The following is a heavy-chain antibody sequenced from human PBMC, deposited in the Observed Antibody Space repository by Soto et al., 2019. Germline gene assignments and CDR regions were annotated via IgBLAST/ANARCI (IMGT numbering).Heavy chain of an antibody. CDR3: ARAGVEAYWDNGNYGHPFDY. Sequence: QVQLVESGGGVVQPGRSLRLSCAASGFTFSSYGMHWVRQAPGKGLEWVAVIWYDGSNKYYADSVKGRFTISRDNSKNTLYLQMNSLRAEDTAVYYCARAGVEAYWDNGNYGHPFDYWGQGTLVNVSS. CDR1: GFTFSSYG. V-gene: IGHV3-33*01. CDR2: IWYDGSNK. J-gene: IGHJ4*02. D-gene: IGHD1-7*01.